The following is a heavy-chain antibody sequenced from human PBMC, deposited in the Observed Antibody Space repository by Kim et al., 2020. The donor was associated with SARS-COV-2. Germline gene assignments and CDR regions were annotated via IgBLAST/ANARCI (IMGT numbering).Heavy chain of an antibody. J-gene: IGHJ4*02. CDR2: GIA. CDR3: ARGFRYFDY. V-gene: IGHV1-69*04. Sequence: GIASYAQKFQGRVSSTTDTSTSTAYMELSSLRFEDTAVYYCARGFRYFDYWGQGTLVTVSS.